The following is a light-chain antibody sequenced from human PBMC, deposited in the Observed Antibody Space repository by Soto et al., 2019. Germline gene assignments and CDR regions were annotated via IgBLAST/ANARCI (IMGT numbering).Light chain of an antibody. J-gene: IGLJ1*01. CDR2: EVS. CDR1: SSDVGGYNY. CDR3: SSYAGSNNYV. V-gene: IGLV2-8*01. Sequence: QSVLTRPPSASGPPGQSVTISCTGTSSDVGGYNYVSWYQQHPGKAPKLMIYEVSKRPSGVPDRFSGSKSGNTASLTVSGLQAEDEADYYCSSYAGSNNYVFGTGTKVTVL.